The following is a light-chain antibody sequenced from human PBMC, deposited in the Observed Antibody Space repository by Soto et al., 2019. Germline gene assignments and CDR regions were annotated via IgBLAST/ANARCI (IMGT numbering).Light chain of an antibody. J-gene: IGKJ2*01. V-gene: IGKV1-16*02. CDR2: GAS. CDR1: QVISKY. Sequence: IQLTQSPSSLSASVGDRVTITCRASQVISKYLAWFQQKPGKAPVSLIYGASNLQSGVPSKFSGSGSGTHFTRTISRLQPEYFATYFCQQYESYPYSFGQGTKLEIK. CDR3: QQYESYPYS.